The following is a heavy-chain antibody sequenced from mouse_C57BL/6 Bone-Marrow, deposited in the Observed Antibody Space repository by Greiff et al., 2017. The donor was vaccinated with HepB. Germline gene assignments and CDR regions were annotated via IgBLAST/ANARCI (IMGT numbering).Heavy chain of an antibody. D-gene: IGHD1-1*01. CDR3: AREGNDYGTPDY. J-gene: IGHJ2*01. CDR1: GYTFTSYW. CDR2: IDPSDSYT. V-gene: IGHV1-50*01. Sequence: VQLQQPGAELVKPGASVKLSCKASGYTFTSYWMQWVKQRPGQGLEWIGEIDPSDSYTNYNQKFKGKATLTVDTSSSTAYMQLSSLTSEDSAVYYCAREGNDYGTPDYWGQGTTLTVSS.